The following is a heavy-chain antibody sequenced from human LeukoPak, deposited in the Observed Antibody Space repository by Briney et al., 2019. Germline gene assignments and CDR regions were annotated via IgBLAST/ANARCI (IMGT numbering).Heavy chain of an antibody. CDR3: AREPGIGYAFDI. CDR2: IKEDGSEK. D-gene: IGHD3-10*01. V-gene: IGHV3-7*01. J-gene: IGHJ3*02. Sequence: GGSLRLSCVVSGFTFASSWMTWVRQAPGKGLEWVANIKEDGSEKHYVDSVKGRFTISKDNAKNSLYLQMNSLRAEDTAVYYCAREPGIGYAFDIWGQGTMVTVSS. CDR1: GFTFASSW.